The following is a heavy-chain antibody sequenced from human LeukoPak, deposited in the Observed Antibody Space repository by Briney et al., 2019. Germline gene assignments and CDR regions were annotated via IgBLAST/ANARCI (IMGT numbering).Heavy chain of an antibody. CDR1: GLSFNTYA. Sequence: PGRSLRLSCVDFGLSFNTYAMHWVRQAPGKGLEWVAAISYDGSYTYYRDSVRGRFTISRDNSKNTMYLQMNSLRAEDTAMYYCARALDVWGKGTTVTVSS. J-gene: IGHJ6*04. CDR3: ARALDV. CDR2: ISYDGSYT. V-gene: IGHV3-30*04.